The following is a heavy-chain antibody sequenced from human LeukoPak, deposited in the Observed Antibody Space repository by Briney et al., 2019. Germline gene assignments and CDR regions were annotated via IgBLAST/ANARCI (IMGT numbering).Heavy chain of an antibody. V-gene: IGHV4-4*02. D-gene: IGHD6-19*01. CDR2: IHHSGNS. Sequence: SGTLSLTCAVSGDSIISGNWWSWVRQPPGKGLEWIAEIHHSGNSHQVPSLKSRVTISVDKSKNQISLKLSSVTAADTAVYYCARDSAIAVAGTQGYAFDIWGQGTMVTVSS. J-gene: IGHJ3*02. CDR1: GDSIISGNW. CDR3: ARDSAIAVAGTQGYAFDI.